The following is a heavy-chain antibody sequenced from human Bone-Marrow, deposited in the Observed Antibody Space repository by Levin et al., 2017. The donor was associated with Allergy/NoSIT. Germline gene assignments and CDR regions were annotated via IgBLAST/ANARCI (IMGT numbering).Heavy chain of an antibody. CDR2: IYWDDDK. Sequence: ESGPTLVKPTQTLTLTCTFSGFSLSTSGVGVGWIRQPPGKALEWVALIYWDDDKRYSPSLKSRLTITKDTSKYQVVLTMTNMDPVDTATYHCARSRYCNGGTCDFYFDYWGQGTLVTVSS. CDR1: GFSLSTSGVG. CDR3: ARSRYCNGGTCDFYFDY. V-gene: IGHV2-5*02. J-gene: IGHJ4*02. D-gene: IGHD2-15*01.